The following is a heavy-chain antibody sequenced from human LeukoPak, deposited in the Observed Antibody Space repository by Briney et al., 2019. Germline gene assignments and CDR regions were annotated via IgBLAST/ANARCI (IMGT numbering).Heavy chain of an antibody. D-gene: IGHD3-22*01. Sequence: ASVKVSCKASGYTFTSYDINWVRRATGQGLEWMGWMNPNSGNTGYAQKFQGRVTMTSNTSISTAYMELSSLRSEDTAVYYCARVYSSGYDDYWGQGTLVTVSS. CDR2: MNPNSGNT. J-gene: IGHJ4*02. CDR1: GYTFTSYD. CDR3: ARVYSSGYDDY. V-gene: IGHV1-8*01.